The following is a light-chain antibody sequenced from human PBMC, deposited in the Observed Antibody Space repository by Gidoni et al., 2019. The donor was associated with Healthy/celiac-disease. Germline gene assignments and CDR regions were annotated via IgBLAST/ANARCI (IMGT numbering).Light chain of an antibody. CDR2: GAS. J-gene: IGKJ1*01. Sequence: IVTTQSTATLSVSPEERATLSCRASQSVSSNLAWYQQKPGQAPRLLIYGASTRATGIPARFSGSGSGTEFTLPISSLQSEDFAVYYCQQYNNWPPWTFGQGTKVEIK. CDR3: QQYNNWPPWT. CDR1: QSVSSN. V-gene: IGKV3-15*01.